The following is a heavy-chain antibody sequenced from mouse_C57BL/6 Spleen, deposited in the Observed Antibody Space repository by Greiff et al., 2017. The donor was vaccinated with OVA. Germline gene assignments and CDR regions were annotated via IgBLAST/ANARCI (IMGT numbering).Heavy chain of an antibody. V-gene: IGHV1-81*01. D-gene: IGHD3-2*02. CDR3: ARKGAQATAMDY. CDR2: IYPRSGNT. CDR1: GYTFTSYG. J-gene: IGHJ4*01. Sequence: QVQLKESGAELARPGASVKLSCKASGYTFTSYGISWVKQRTGQGLEWIGEIYPRSGNTYYNEKFKGKATLTADKSSSTAYMELRSLTSEDSAVYFCARKGAQATAMDYWGQGTSVTVSS.